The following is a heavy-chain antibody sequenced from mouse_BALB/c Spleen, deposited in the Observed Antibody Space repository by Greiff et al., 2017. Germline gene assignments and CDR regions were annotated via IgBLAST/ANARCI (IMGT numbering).Heavy chain of an antibody. V-gene: IGHV3-2*02. CDR3: ASYGNWAY. D-gene: IGHD2-1*01. CDR1: GYSITSDYA. CDR2: ISYSGST. Sequence: EVMLVESGPGLVKPSQSLSLTCTVTGYSITSDYAWNWIRQFPGNKLEWMGYISYSGSTSYNPSLKSRISITRDTSKNQFFLQLNSVTTEDTATYYCASYGNWAYWGQGTLVTVSA. J-gene: IGHJ3*01.